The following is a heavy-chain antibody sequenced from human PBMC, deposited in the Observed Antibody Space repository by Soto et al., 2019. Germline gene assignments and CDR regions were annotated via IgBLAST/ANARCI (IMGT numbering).Heavy chain of an antibody. CDR2: IIPIFGTA. D-gene: IGHD3-10*01. CDR1: GGTFSSYA. V-gene: IGHV1-69*12. Sequence: QVQLVQSGAEVKKPGSSVKVSCKASGGTFSSYAISWVRQAPGQGLEWMGGIIPIFGTANYAQKFQGRVTITADESTSTAYMELSSLSSEDTAVYYCARVGYYGSGSFRHLMDVWGQGTTVTVSS. CDR3: ARVGYYGSGSFRHLMDV. J-gene: IGHJ6*02.